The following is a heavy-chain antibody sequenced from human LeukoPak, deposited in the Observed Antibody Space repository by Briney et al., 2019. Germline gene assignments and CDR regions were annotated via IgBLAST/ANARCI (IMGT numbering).Heavy chain of an antibody. CDR1: GVTLSNYA. CDR3: AKDRTVGASSWYFDL. J-gene: IGHJ2*01. D-gene: IGHD1-26*01. CDR2: ISSSGSGGNT. Sequence: GGSLRLSCAASGVTLSNYAMSWARQAPGKGLEWVSGISSSGSGGNTYYADSVKGRFTISRDSSKNTLFLHMNTLRAEDTAIYYCAKDRTVGASSWYFDLWGRGTLVTVSS. V-gene: IGHV3-23*01.